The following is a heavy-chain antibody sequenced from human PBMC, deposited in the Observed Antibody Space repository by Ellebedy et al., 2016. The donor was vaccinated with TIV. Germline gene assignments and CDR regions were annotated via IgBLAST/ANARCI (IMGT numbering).Heavy chain of an antibody. CDR1: GGSISSSSYY. V-gene: IGHV4-39*07. D-gene: IGHD2-2*01. CDR2: IYYSGST. J-gene: IGHJ4*02. CDR3: ARDCCSSTSCYPGY. Sequence: SETLSLXCTVSGGSISSSSYYWGWIRQPPGKGLEWIGSIYYSGSTYYNPSLKSRVTISVDTSKNQFSLKLSSVTAADTAVYYCARDCCSSTSCYPGYWGQGTLVTVSS.